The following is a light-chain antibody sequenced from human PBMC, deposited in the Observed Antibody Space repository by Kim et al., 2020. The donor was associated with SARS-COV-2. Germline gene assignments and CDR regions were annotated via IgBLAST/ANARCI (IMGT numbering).Light chain of an antibody. CDR3: HQYNNWPHS. J-gene: IGKJ2*03. CDR1: QSVINN. V-gene: IGKV3-15*01. Sequence: EIVMTQSPATLSVSPGERATLSCRASQSVINNLAWYQQKPGQAPRLLIYGASIRATGVPTRFSGTGSEIEFTLIISGLQSEDFAVYYCHQYNNWPHSLGLGNKLEI. CDR2: GAS.